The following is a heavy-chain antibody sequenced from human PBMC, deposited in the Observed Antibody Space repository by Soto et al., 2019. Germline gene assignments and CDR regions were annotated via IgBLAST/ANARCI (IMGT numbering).Heavy chain of an antibody. J-gene: IGHJ6*02. CDR1: GGSISSGGYY. V-gene: IGHV4-31*03. Sequence: LSLTCTVSGGSISSGGYYWSWIRQHPGKDLEWIGYIYYSGSTYYNPSLMSRVTISVDTSKNQFSLKLSSVTAADTAVYYCARDRFEVVVAGTPHYFYYYGMDVWGQGTTVTVSS. D-gene: IGHD6-19*01. CDR2: IYYSGST. CDR3: ARDRFEVVVAGTPHYFYYYGMDV.